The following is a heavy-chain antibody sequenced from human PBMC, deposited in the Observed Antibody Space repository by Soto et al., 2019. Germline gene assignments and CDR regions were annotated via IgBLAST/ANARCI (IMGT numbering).Heavy chain of an antibody. V-gene: IGHV4-30-2*01. CDR3: ASSFWLRDYFDY. D-gene: IGHD3-9*01. CDR1: GGSISSGGYS. CDR2: IYHSGST. J-gene: IGHJ4*02. Sequence: SETLSLTCAVSGGSISSGGYSWSWIRQPPGKGLEWIGYIYHSGSTYYSPSLKSRVTISVDRSKNQFSLKLSSVTAADTAVYYCASSFWLRDYFDYWGQGTLVTVSS.